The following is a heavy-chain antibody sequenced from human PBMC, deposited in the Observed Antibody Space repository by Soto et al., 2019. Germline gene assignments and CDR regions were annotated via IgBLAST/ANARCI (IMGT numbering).Heavy chain of an antibody. CDR1: GYTFTGYY. Sequence: ASVKVSCKASGYTFTGYYMHWVRQAPGQGLEWMGWINPNSGGTNYAQKFQGRVTMTRDTSISTAYMELSRLRSDDTAVYYCARDRNTDYYYYGMDVWGQGTRVTFSS. V-gene: IGHV1-2*02. D-gene: IGHD4-4*01. CDR2: INPNSGGT. J-gene: IGHJ6*02. CDR3: ARDRNTDYYYYGMDV.